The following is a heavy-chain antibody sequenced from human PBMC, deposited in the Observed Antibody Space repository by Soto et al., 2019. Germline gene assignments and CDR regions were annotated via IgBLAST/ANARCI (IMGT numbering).Heavy chain of an antibody. Sequence: EVQLVESGGGLVQPGGSLRISCTVSGFSFSSYWMSWVRQAPGKGLEWVASIKQDESEKYYVDSLKGRFTISRDNVDDSLFLQMNSLSADDTAVYFCVRDVAFDYVNWGQGTLVTISS. CDR2: IKQDESEK. CDR3: VRDVAFDYVN. V-gene: IGHV3-7*01. CDR1: GFSFSSYW. D-gene: IGHD3-16*01. J-gene: IGHJ4*02.